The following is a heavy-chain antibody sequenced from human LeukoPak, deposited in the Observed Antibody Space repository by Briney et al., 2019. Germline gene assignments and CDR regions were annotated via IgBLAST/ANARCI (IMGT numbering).Heavy chain of an antibody. J-gene: IGHJ4*02. Sequence: AGGSLRLSCAASGFTFSNAWMSWVRQAPGKGLEWVGRIKSKTDGGTTDYAAPVKGRFTISRDDSKNTLYLQMNSLKTEDTAVYYCATVAAAAGHFDYWGQGTLVTVSS. V-gene: IGHV3-15*01. CDR2: IKSKTDGGTT. CDR1: GFTFSNAW. CDR3: ATVAAAAGHFDY. D-gene: IGHD6-13*01.